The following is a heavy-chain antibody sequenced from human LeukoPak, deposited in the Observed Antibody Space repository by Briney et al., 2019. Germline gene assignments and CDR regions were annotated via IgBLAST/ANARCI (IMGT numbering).Heavy chain of an antibody. Sequence: SVKVSCKASGGTFSSYAISWVRQAPGQGLEWMGRIIPILDIANYAQKFQGRVTITADKSTSTAYMELSSLRSEDTAVYYCARDPAATAGVAAAGSYYFDYWGQGTLVTVSS. CDR1: GGTFSSYA. V-gene: IGHV1-69*04. CDR3: ARDPAATAGVAAAGSYYFDY. J-gene: IGHJ4*02. D-gene: IGHD6-13*01. CDR2: IIPILDIA.